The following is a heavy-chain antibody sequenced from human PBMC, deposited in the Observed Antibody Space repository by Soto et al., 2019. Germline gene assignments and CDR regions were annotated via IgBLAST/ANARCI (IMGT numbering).Heavy chain of an antibody. D-gene: IGHD1-20*01. CDR2: IYWDDDR. Sequence: QITLKESGPTLVKPTQTLTLTCTFSGFSLSTSGVGVGWIRQPPGKALEWLAVIYWDDDRRYSPSLKSRLTPTXAXAXXQVVLTMTNMHPVDTGTYYCAHASISPYYYYGMDVWGQGTTVTVSS. CDR3: AHASISPYYYYGMDV. J-gene: IGHJ6*02. CDR1: GFSLSTSGVG. V-gene: IGHV2-5*02.